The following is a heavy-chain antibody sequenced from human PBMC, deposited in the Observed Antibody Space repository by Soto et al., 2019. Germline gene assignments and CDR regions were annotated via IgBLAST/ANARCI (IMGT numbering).Heavy chain of an antibody. J-gene: IGHJ4*02. D-gene: IGHD3-22*01. V-gene: IGHV3-72*01. CDR1: GFPLSDHY. CDR2: SRDKPQGYST. CDR3: VRATYFSDSSGYTRCLDY. Sequence: PGGYLRLSCAVSGFPLSDHYIDWVRQAPGKGLEWVGRSRDKPQGYSTAYAASVKGRFTTSRDESKNSAYLQMNSLKTEDTAVYYCVRATYFSDSSGYTRCLDYWGQGTLVTVSS.